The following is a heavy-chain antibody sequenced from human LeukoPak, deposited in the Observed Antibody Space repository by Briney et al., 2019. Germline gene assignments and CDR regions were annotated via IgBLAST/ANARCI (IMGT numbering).Heavy chain of an antibody. CDR1: GFTFDDYA. J-gene: IGHJ4*02. CDR3: AREAPSPFDY. CDR2: ISWNSGSI. Sequence: PGGSLRLSCAASGFTFDDYAMHWVRQAPGKGLEWVSGISWNSGSIGYADSVKGRFTISRDNAKNSLYLQMNSLRAEDTAVYYCAREAPSPFDYWGQGTLVTVSS. V-gene: IGHV3-9*01.